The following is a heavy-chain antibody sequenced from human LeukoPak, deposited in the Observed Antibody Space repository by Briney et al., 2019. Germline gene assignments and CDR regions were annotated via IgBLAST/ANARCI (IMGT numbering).Heavy chain of an antibody. CDR1: GGSISSGSYY. Sequence: SQTLSLTCTVSGGSISSGSYYWSWIRQPAGKGLEWIGRIYTSGSTNYNPSLKSRVTISVDTSKNQFSLKLSSVTAADTAVYYCARDSHGYYYGMDVWGQGTTVTVSS. J-gene: IGHJ6*02. D-gene: IGHD5-18*01. CDR2: IYTSGST. CDR3: ARDSHGYYYGMDV. V-gene: IGHV4-61*02.